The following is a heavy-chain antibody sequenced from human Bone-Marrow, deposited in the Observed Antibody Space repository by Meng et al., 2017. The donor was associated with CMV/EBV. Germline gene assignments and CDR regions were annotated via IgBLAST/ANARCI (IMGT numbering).Heavy chain of an antibody. V-gene: IGHV3-30*02. J-gene: IGHJ4*02. CDR1: GFTFSSYG. D-gene: IGHD3-22*01. CDR2: IRYDGSNK. CDR3: AKCLSRGRGSFDY. Sequence: GGSLRLSCAASGFTFSSYGMHWVRQAPGKGLEWVAFIRYDGSNKYYADSVKGRFTISRDNSKNTLYLQMNSLRAEDTAVYYCAKCLSRGRGSFDYWGQGTLVTVSS.